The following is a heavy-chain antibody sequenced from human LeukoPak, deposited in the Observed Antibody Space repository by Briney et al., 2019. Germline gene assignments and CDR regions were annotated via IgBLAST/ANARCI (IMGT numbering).Heavy chain of an antibody. CDR2: ISAYNGNT. CDR3: ARSPNIAVAGDFDY. Sequence: GASVKVSCKASGYTFTSYGIIWVRQPPGQGLEWMGWISAYNGNTNYAQKLQGRVTMTTDTSTSTAYMELRSLRSDDTAVYYCARSPNIAVAGDFDYWGQGTLVTVSS. CDR1: GYTFTSYG. D-gene: IGHD6-19*01. J-gene: IGHJ4*02. V-gene: IGHV1-18*01.